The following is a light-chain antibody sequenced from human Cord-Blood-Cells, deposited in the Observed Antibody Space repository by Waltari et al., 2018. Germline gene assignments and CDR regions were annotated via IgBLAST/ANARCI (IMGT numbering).Light chain of an antibody. CDR2: DVS. CDR1: SSDVGCYNF. CDR3: SSYTSSSTWV. J-gene: IGLJ3*02. Sequence: HSALTQPASVSGSPGQSITISCTGTSSDVGCYNFVSWYQQHPGKAPKLMIYDVSKRPSVVSNRFSGSKSGNTASLTISGLQAEDEADYYCSSYTSSSTWVFGGGTKLTVL. V-gene: IGLV2-14*01.